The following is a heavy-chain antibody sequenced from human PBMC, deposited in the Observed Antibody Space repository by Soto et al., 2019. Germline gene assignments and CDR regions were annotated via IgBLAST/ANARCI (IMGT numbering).Heavy chain of an antibody. J-gene: IGHJ5*02. V-gene: IGHV4-59*08. CDR2: IYYSGST. CDR3: ARHINWFDP. CDR1: GGSISSYY. Sequence: SETLSPTCTVSGGSISSYYWSWIRQPPGKGLEWIGYIYYSGSTNYNPSLKSRVTISVDTSKNQFSLKLSSVTAADTDVYYCARHINWFDPWGQGTLVTVSS.